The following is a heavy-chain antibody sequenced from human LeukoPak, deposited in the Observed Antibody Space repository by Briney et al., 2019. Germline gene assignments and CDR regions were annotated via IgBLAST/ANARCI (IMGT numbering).Heavy chain of an antibody. J-gene: IGHJ6*02. CDR3: ARDGVPYTPYDILTGPRDNYGMDV. D-gene: IGHD3-9*01. Sequence: ASVKVSCKASGYTFTSYAMHWVRQAPGQRLEWMGWINAGNGNTKYSQKFQGRVTITRDTSASTAYMELSSLRSEDTAVYYCARDGVPYTPYDILTGPRDNYGMDVWGQGTTVTVSS. V-gene: IGHV1-3*01. CDR2: INAGNGNT. CDR1: GYTFTSYA.